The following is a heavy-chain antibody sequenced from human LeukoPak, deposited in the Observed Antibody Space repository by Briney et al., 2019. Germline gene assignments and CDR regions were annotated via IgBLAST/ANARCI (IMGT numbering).Heavy chain of an antibody. CDR2: IYYSGST. CDR1: GYSISSGYY. V-gene: IGHV4-38-2*02. J-gene: IGHJ4*02. D-gene: IGHD3-16*02. CDR3: ARGRRRVIAPYYFDY. Sequence: SETLSLTCTVSGYSISSGYYWGWIRQPPGKGLEWIGSIYYSGSTYYNPSLKSRVTISVDTSKNQFSLKLSSVTAADTAVYYCARGRRRVIAPYYFDYWGQGTLVTVSS.